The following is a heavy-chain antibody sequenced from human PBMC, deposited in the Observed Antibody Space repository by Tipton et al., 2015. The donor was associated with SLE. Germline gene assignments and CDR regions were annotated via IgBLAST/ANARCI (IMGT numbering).Heavy chain of an antibody. Sequence: SLRLSCAASGFSFEDYAMHWVRQAPGKGLEWVSGISWNSGSIVYADSVKGRFIISRDNAKNSLYLQMNSLRAEDTALYYCARAQVAMRPLGYGMAVWGHGTTVTVSS. CDR2: ISWNSGSI. D-gene: IGHD5-12*01. CDR3: ARAQVAMRPLGYGMAV. CDR1: GFSFEDYA. V-gene: IGHV3-9*01. J-gene: IGHJ6*02.